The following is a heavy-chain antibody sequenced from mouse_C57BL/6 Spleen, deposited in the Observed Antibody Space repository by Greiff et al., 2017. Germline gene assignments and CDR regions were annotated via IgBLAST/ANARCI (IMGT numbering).Heavy chain of an antibody. J-gene: IGHJ2*01. CDR1: GFTFSSYA. CDR2: ISDGGSYT. V-gene: IGHV5-4*01. D-gene: IGHD4-1*01. CDR3: ARDNWDALDY. Sequence: DVMLVESGGGLVKPGGSLKLSCAASGFTFSSYAMSWVRQTPEKRLEWVATISDGGSYTYYPDNVKGRFTISRDNAKNNLYLQMSHLKSEDTAMYYCARDNWDALDYWGQGTTRTVSS.